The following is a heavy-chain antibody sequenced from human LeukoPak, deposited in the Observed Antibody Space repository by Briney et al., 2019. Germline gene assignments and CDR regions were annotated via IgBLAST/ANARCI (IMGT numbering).Heavy chain of an antibody. Sequence: PGGSLRLSCAASGFTFSSYSMNWVRQAPGKGLEWVSYISSDSRTIYYVDSVKGRFTISRDNAKNSLYLQMKSLRDEDTAVYYCARYGSGTSYITNYFDYWGQGTLVTVSS. D-gene: IGHD3-10*01. CDR3: ARYGSGTSYITNYFDY. CDR1: GFTFSSYS. CDR2: ISSDSRTI. V-gene: IGHV3-48*02. J-gene: IGHJ4*02.